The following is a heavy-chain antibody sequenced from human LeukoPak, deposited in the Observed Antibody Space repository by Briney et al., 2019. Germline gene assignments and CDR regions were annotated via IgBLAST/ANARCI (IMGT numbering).Heavy chain of an antibody. Sequence: SETLSLSCAVYGGSFSGYYWSWIRQPPGKGLEWIGEINHSGSTNYNPSLKSRVTISVDTSKNQFSLKLSSVTAADTAVYYCARGGVAARLLGYYFDYWGQGTLVTVSS. CDR1: GGSFSGYY. J-gene: IGHJ4*02. V-gene: IGHV4-34*01. CDR3: ARGGVAARLLGYYFDY. CDR2: INHSGST. D-gene: IGHD6-6*01.